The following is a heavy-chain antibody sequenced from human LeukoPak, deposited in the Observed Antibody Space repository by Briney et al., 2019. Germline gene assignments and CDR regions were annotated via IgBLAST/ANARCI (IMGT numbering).Heavy chain of an antibody. V-gene: IGHV1-18*01. J-gene: IGHJ4*02. CDR1: GYTFTSYG. D-gene: IGHD5-18*01. Sequence: ASVTVSCTASGYTFTSYGISWVRQAPGQGLEWMGWISAYNGNTNYAQKLQGRVTMTTDTSTSTAYMGLRSLRSDDTAVYYCARMGESIQLWFQSDYWGQGTLVTVSS. CDR2: ISAYNGNT. CDR3: ARMGESIQLWFQSDY.